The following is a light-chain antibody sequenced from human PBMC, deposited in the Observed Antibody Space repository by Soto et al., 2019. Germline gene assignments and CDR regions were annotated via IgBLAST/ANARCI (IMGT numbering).Light chain of an antibody. V-gene: IGLV1-47*01. CDR2: RNN. J-gene: IGLJ3*02. CDR1: SSNLGSNF. Sequence: QSVLTQPPSASGTPGQRVTISCSGSSSNLGSNFVYWYQQLPGAAPKLLISRNNERPSGVPDRFSGSKSGTSASLAISGLRSEDEADYHCAAWDDSLSGEVFGGGTKLTVL. CDR3: AAWDDSLSGEV.